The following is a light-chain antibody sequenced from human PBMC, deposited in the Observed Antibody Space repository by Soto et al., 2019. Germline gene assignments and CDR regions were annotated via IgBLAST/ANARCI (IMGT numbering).Light chain of an antibody. V-gene: IGKV1-39*01. J-gene: IGKJ2*01. Sequence: DIQKTQSPSSLSPSVGDRVTITCRASQSISTYLNWYQQKPGKAPKLLIHAASNLQSGAPSRFSGSGSGTDFTLIISSLQPEDFVSYYCQQSYSSPHTFGQGTKLEIK. CDR3: QQSYSSPHT. CDR2: AAS. CDR1: QSISTY.